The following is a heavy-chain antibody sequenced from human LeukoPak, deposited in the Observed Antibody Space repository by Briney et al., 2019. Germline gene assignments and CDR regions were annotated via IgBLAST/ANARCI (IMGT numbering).Heavy chain of an antibody. CDR2: ISASCRTT. V-gene: IGHV3-23*01. CDR1: GFPFSSYA. CDR3: AREPLSVGHYPGFDY. Sequence: PGGSLRLSCPGSGFPFSSYAMSWVRQAPGKGLEWVSGISASCRTTFHADSVKGRFTISRDNSRNTLYLQMNSLRAEDTAVYYCAREPLSVGHYPGFDYWGRGTLVTVSS. D-gene: IGHD1-14*01. J-gene: IGHJ4*02.